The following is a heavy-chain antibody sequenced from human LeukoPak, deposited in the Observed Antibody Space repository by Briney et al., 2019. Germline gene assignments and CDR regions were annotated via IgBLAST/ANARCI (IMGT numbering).Heavy chain of an antibody. Sequence: SQTLSLTCTVSGGSISSGGYYWGWIRQHPGKGLEWIGYIYYSGSTYYNPSLKSRVTISVDTSKNQFSLKLSSVTAADTAVYYCARGAMIGVGFDPWGQGTLVTVSS. D-gene: IGHD3-22*01. CDR1: GGSISSGGYY. CDR3: ARGAMIGVGFDP. V-gene: IGHV4-31*03. CDR2: IYYSGST. J-gene: IGHJ5*02.